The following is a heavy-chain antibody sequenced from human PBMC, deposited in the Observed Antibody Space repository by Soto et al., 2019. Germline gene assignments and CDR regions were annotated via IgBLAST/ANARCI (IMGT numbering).Heavy chain of an antibody. CDR1: GFTFSSYG. J-gene: IGHJ4*02. CDR3: ARVYYGDYYFDY. CDR2: IWYDGRNK. D-gene: IGHD4-17*01. V-gene: IGHV3-33*01. Sequence: QVQLVESGGGVVQPGRSLRLSCAASGFTFSSYGMHWVRQAPGKGLEWVAVIWYDGRNKYYADSVKGRFTISRDNSKNTLYLQMNSLRAEDTAVYYCARVYYGDYYFDYWGQGTLVTVSS.